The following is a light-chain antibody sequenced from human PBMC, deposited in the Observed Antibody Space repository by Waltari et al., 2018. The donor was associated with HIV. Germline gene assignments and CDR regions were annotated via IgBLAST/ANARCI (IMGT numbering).Light chain of an antibody. Sequence: QSVLTQPPSVSVAPGQRVTISCTGSSSNIGAGYDVHWFQQLPGTAPKLLIYGNTNRPSGVPDRFSGSKSGTSAYLAITGLQAEDEADYYCQSYDSGLSAYVFGTGTKVTVL. CDR1: SSNIGAGYD. CDR2: GNT. V-gene: IGLV1-40*01. CDR3: QSYDSGLSAYV. J-gene: IGLJ1*01.